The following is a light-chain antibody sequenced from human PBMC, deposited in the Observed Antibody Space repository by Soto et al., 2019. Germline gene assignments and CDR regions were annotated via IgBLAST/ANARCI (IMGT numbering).Light chain of an antibody. V-gene: IGKV3-20*01. CDR3: QHYQVGQPIA. CDR2: GAS. Sequence: IVLTQSPDTRSFSPGERATLSCMASQSVGTRLAWYQHKTGQAPSLLMSGASSRATGIPDRFSGSGSETDFTLTISRLEPEDFALYYCQHYQVGQPIAFGRGTRLEIK. J-gene: IGKJ5*01. CDR1: QSVGTRL.